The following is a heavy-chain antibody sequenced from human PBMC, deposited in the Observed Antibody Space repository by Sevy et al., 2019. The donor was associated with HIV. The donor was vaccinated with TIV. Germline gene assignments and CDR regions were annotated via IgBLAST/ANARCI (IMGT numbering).Heavy chain of an antibody. V-gene: IGHV3-53*01. J-gene: IGHJ6*03. CDR2: IYSGGST. CDR1: GFTVSSNY. CDR3: ARETRGIAVAGTLVRYYYYYMDV. Sequence: LSLTCAASGFTVSSNYMSWVRQAPGKGLEWVSVIYSGGSTYYADSVKGRFTISRDDSKNTLYLQMNSLRAEDTAVYYCARETRGIAVAGTLVRYYYYYMDVWGKGTTVTVSS. D-gene: IGHD6-19*01.